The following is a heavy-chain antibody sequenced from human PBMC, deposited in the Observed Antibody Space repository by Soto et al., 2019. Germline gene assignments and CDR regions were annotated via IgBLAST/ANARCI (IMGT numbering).Heavy chain of an antibody. CDR2: MHYTGFS. Sequence: ETLSLTCSFSGDSVTSHYFTWNRRSPEKGLEWIGYMHYTGFSHYNPSLKSRLTISVDKSKNQFTLQLTSVTVADTAVYDCATSSATAWYTFWGKQTQLTVSS. J-gene: IGHJ4*02. CDR3: ATSSATAWYTF. CDR1: GDSVTSHY. D-gene: IGHD6-13*01. V-gene: IGHV4-59*02.